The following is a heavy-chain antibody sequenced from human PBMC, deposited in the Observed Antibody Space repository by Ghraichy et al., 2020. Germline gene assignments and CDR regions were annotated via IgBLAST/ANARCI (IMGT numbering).Heavy chain of an antibody. D-gene: IGHD2-21*02. Sequence: LSLTCAASGFTFSSYSMNWVRQAPGKGLEWVSYISSSSSTIYYADSVKGRFTISRDNAKNSLYLQMNSLRDEDTAVYYCARDPGHIVVVTAIPQFDYWGQGTLVTVSS. CDR1: GFTFSSYS. CDR3: ARDPGHIVVVTAIPQFDY. J-gene: IGHJ4*02. V-gene: IGHV3-48*02. CDR2: ISSSSSTI.